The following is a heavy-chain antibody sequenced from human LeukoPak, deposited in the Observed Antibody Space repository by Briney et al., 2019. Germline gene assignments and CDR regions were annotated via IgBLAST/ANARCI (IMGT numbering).Heavy chain of an antibody. D-gene: IGHD3-10*01. CDR3: ARESGSGTPVGVLDY. CDR1: GFTFSSYS. Sequence: GGSLRLSCAASGFTFSSYSMNWVRQAPGKGLEWVSYISSSSSTIYYADSVKGRFTISRDNSKNTLYLQMNSLRAEDTAVYYCARESGSGTPVGVLDYWGQGTLVTVSS. J-gene: IGHJ4*02. CDR2: ISSSSSTI. V-gene: IGHV3-48*01.